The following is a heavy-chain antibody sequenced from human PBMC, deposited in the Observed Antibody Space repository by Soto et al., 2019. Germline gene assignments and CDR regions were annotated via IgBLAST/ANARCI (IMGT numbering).Heavy chain of an antibody. J-gene: IGHJ4*01. D-gene: IGHD1-20*01. Sequence: GGSLRLSCAASGFTVSNNYVTWVRQAPGKGLEWVSVLYIGGSTYYADSVKGRFTISRDNSKNTLYLQMHSLGAEDTAMYYCARARWGGGITYKYYFDYWGHGTQVTVSS. CDR1: GFTVSNNY. CDR2: LYIGGST. CDR3: ARARWGGGITYKYYFDY. V-gene: IGHV3-53*01.